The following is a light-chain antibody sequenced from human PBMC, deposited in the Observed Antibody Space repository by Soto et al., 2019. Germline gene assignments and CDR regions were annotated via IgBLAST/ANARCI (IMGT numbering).Light chain of an antibody. J-gene: IGLJ2*01. V-gene: IGLV2-23*01. Sequence: QSALTQPASVSGSPGQSITISCTGTSSDVGSYNLVSWYQLHPGKAPKLMIYEGSKRPSGVSNRFSGSKSGNTASLTISGLHAEDEADYYCCSYAGSSTDVVFGGGTKLTVL. CDR3: CSYAGSSTDVV. CDR2: EGS. CDR1: SSDVGSYNL.